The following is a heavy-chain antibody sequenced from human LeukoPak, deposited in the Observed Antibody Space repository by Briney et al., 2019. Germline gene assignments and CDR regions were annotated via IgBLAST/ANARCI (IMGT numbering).Heavy chain of an antibody. CDR1: GFTFSSYG. CDR2: ISTDGSST. J-gene: IGHJ5*02. CDR3: ARAGGHSSPAGS. V-gene: IGHV3-74*01. D-gene: IGHD6-13*01. Sequence: GGSLRLSCAASGFTFSSYGMHWVRQAPGKGLVWVSRISTDGSSTTYADSVKGRFTISRDNAKNTLYLQMNSLRAEDTAVYYCARAGGHSSPAGSWGQGTLVTVSS.